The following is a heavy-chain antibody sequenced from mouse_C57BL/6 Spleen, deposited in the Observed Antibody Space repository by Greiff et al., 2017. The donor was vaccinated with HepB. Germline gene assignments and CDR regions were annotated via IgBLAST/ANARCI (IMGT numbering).Heavy chain of an antibody. Sequence: EVQWVESEGGLVQPGSSMKLSCTASGFTFSDYYMAWVRQVPEKGLEWVANINYDGSSTYYLDSLKSRFIISRDNAKNILYLQMSSLKSEDTATYYCARDAYGSSYWYFDVWGTGTTVTVSS. J-gene: IGHJ1*03. D-gene: IGHD1-1*01. CDR3: ARDAYGSSYWYFDV. CDR1: GFTFSDYY. V-gene: IGHV5-16*01. CDR2: INYDGSST.